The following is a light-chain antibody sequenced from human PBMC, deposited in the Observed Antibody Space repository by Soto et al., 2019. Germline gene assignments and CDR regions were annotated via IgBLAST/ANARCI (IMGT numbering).Light chain of an antibody. CDR3: MQATQYRPYT. CDR1: QSLVHSDGNTY. J-gene: IGKJ2*01. Sequence: DIVLTQTPLSSPVTLGQPASISCRSSQSLVHSDGNTYLSLFHQSPCQPPRLLSDKVSNRFSGVPDRFSGSGAGTDFTLKISRVEAEDVGIYFCMQATQYRPYTFGQGTKLEIK. CDR2: KVS. V-gene: IGKV2-24*01.